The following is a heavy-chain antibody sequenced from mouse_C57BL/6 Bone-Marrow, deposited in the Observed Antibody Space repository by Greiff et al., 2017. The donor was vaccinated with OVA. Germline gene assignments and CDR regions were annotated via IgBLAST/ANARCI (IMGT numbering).Heavy chain of an antibody. CDR1: GYTFTDYN. CDR3: ARGGYYDYDGGAWFAY. D-gene: IGHD2-4*01. V-gene: IGHV1-18*01. J-gene: IGHJ3*01. Sequence: EVQLVESGPEPAKPGASVKIPCKASGYTFTDYNMDWVKQSHGKSLEWIGDINSNNGGTIYNQKFKGKATLTVDKSSSTAYMELRSLTSEDTAVYYCARGGYYDYDGGAWFAYWGQGTLVTVSA. CDR2: INSNNGGT.